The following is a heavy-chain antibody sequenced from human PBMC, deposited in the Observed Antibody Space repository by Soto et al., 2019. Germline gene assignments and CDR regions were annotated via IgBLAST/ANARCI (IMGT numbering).Heavy chain of an antibody. V-gene: IGHV4-34*01. D-gene: IGHD1-20*01. Sequence: SETLSLTCAVYGGSFSGYYWSWIRQPPGKGLEWIGEINHSGSTNYNPSLKSRVTISVDTSKNQFSLKLSSETAADTAVYYCAIHYNWNQGWLDPWGQGTLVTVSS. CDR1: GGSFSGYY. CDR2: INHSGST. J-gene: IGHJ5*02. CDR3: AIHYNWNQGWLDP.